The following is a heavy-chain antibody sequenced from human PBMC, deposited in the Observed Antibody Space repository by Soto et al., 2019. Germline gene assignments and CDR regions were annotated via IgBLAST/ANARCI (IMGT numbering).Heavy chain of an antibody. CDR1: GFTFSSYW. CDR3: AIAPRYGMDV. Sequence: EVQLVESGGGLVQPGGSLRLSCAASGFTFSSYWMHWVRQAPGNGLVWLSRINSDGSSATYADSVKGRFTIPRDKAKSTLYLQMNSLRAEDTAMYYWAIAPRYGMDVCGQGITVTVSS. J-gene: IGHJ6*02. V-gene: IGHV3-74*01. CDR2: INSDGSSA.